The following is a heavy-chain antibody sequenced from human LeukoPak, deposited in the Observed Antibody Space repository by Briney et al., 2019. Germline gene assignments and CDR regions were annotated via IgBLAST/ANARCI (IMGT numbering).Heavy chain of an antibody. Sequence: GGSLRLSCAASGFSFSSYEMNWVRQAPGKGLERISYIGRDGSSTYYADSVKGRFTISRDNAKNSLSLQMNSLRAEDTAVYYCARAGYCSGVRCYPFDYWGQGTLVTVSS. D-gene: IGHD2-15*01. CDR3: ARAGYCSGVRCYPFDY. CDR1: GFSFSSYE. CDR2: IGRDGSST. V-gene: IGHV3-48*03. J-gene: IGHJ4*02.